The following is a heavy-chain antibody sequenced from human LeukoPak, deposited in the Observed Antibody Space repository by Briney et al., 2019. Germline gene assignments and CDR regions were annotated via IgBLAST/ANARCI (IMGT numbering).Heavy chain of an antibody. CDR3: AKRLVGAKGFDY. Sequence: PEGSLRLSCAASGFTFSTYAMSWVRQAPGKGLEWVSAISGSGGSTYYADSVKGRFTISRDNSLNTLYLQMNSLRAEDTAVYYCAKRLVGAKGFDYWGQGTLVTVSS. CDR1: GFTFSTYA. CDR2: ISGSGGST. V-gene: IGHV3-23*01. J-gene: IGHJ4*02. D-gene: IGHD1-26*01.